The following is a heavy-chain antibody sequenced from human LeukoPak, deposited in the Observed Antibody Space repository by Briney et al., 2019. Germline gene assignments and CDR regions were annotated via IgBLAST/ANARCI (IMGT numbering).Heavy chain of an antibody. Sequence: GASVKVSCKASGYTFTGYYMHWVRQAPGQGLEWMGWINPNSGGTNYAQKFQGRVTMTRDTSISTAYMELSRLRSDDTAVYYCAKANHCSSTSCYRDGWFDPWGQGTLVTLSS. CDR1: GYTFTGYY. CDR2: INPNSGGT. D-gene: IGHD2-2*02. CDR3: AKANHCSSTSCYRDGWFDP. V-gene: IGHV1-2*02. J-gene: IGHJ5*02.